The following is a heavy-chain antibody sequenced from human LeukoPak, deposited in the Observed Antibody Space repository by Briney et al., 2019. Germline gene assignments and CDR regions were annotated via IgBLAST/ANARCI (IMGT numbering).Heavy chain of an antibody. D-gene: IGHD2-15*01. J-gene: IGHJ4*02. CDR3: AKEAPYCSGGSCYPPYFDY. Sequence: GGSLRLSCAASGFTFSSYGKHWVRQAPGKGLEWVAVISYDGSNKYYADSVRGRFTISRDNSKNTLYLQMNSLRAEDTAVYYCAKEAPYCSGGSCYPPYFDYWGQGTLVTVSS. V-gene: IGHV3-30*18. CDR1: GFTFSSYG. CDR2: ISYDGSNK.